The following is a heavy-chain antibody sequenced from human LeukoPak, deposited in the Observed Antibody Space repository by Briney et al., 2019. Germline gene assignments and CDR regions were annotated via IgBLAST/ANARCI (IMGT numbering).Heavy chain of an antibody. V-gene: IGHV3-43*02. CDR3: AKDIQDGIFLWLAYYFDY. CDR2: ISGDGGST. Sequence: PGGSLRLPCAASGFTFDDYAMHWVRQAPGKGLEWVSLISGDGGSTYYADSVKGRFTISRDNSKNSLYLQMNSLRTEDTALCYCAKDIQDGIFLWLAYYFDYWGQGTLVTVSS. J-gene: IGHJ4*02. CDR1: GFTFDDYA. D-gene: IGHD6-19*01.